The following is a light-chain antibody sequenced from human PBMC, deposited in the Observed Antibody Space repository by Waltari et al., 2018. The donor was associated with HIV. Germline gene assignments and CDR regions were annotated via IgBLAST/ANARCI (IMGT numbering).Light chain of an antibody. CDR1: TSNIGRNT. CDR3: ASWDDSLNGPV. Sequence: QSVLTQPPSASGTPEQRVTISCSGSTSNIGRNTVTWSQQFPGTAPKVLIFGKNRLPPGCPALFSGSNAGTSASLAISGLQAEEEADYYCASWDDSLNGPVFGGGTKLTVV. V-gene: IGLV1-44*01. J-gene: IGLJ2*01. CDR2: GKN.